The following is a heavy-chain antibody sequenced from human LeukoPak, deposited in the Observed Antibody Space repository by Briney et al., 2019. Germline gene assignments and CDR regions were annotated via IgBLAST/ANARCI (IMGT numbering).Heavy chain of an antibody. J-gene: IGHJ4*02. CDR1: GYTLTELS. CDR3: ARGGYDFWSGNPETFDY. Sequence: ASVKVSCKVSGYTLTELSMHWVRQAPGKGLEWMGGFDPEDGETIYAQKFQGRVTMTEDTSTDTAYMELNSLRAEDTAVYYCARGGYDFWSGNPETFDYWGQGTLVTVSS. CDR2: FDPEDGET. V-gene: IGHV1-24*01. D-gene: IGHD3-3*01.